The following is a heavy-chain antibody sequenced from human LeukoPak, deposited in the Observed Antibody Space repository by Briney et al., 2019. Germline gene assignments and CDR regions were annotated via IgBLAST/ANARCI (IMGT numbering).Heavy chain of an antibody. CDR2: IKSKTNGGTP. V-gene: IGHV3-15*01. CDR3: TTEFGSGYYFDY. CDR1: GFTFSNAW. Sequence: GGSLTLSCAASGFTFSNAWMSCVRQAPGKGLEWVGRIKSKTNGGTPDYAAPVKGRFTISRGDAKNTLYLHMNSLKTEDTAVYYCTTEFGSGYYFDYWGQGTLVTVSS. D-gene: IGHD3-10*01. J-gene: IGHJ4*02.